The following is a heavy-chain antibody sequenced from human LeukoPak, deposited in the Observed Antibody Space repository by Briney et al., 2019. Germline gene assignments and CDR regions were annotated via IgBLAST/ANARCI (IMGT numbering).Heavy chain of an antibody. J-gene: IGHJ3*02. D-gene: IGHD3-3*01. CDR3: ARGQTYYDFWSGYSPGAFDI. Sequence: ASVKVSCKASGYTFTSYDINWVRQATGQGREWMGWMNPNSGRPAYAQKFQGRVTMTRNTSISTAYMELSSLRSEDTAVYYCARGQTYYDFWSGYSPGAFDIWGQGTMVTVSS. V-gene: IGHV1-8*01. CDR1: GYTFTSYD. CDR2: MNPNSGRP.